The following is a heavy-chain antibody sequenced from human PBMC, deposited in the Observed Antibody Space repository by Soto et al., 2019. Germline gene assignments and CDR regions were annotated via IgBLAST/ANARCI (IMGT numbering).Heavy chain of an antibody. V-gene: IGHV3-23*01. CDR1: GFTFSSYA. J-gene: IGHJ4*02. Sequence: PGGSLRLSCTASGFTFSSYAMSWVRQAPGKGLEWVSAISGSGGSTYYADSVKGRFTISRDNSKNTLYLQMNSLRAEDTAVYYCAKDHDIVLMVYAAGVLDYWGQGTLVTVSS. D-gene: IGHD2-8*01. CDR3: AKDHDIVLMVYAAGVLDY. CDR2: ISGSGGST.